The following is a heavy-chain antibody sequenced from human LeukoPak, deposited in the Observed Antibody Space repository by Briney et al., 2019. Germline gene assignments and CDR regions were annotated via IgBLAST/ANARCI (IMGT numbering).Heavy chain of an antibody. CDR3: AKSTGGYTGYFDL. D-gene: IGHD5-18*01. CDR2: ISVGAEYI. CDR1: GFAFSTYV. V-gene: IGHV3-23*01. J-gene: IGHJ2*01. Sequence: GGSLRLSCAASGFAFSTYVMNWFRQAPGKGLEWVSTISVGAEYIFYADPVKGRFTISRDDSNNALYLQMHSLRAEDTAVYYCAKSTGGYTGYFDLWGRGTLVTVSS.